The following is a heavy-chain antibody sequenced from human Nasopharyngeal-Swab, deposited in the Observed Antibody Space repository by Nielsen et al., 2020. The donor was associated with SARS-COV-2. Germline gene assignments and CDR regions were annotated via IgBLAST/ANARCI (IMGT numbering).Heavy chain of an antibody. CDR1: GGSFSGYY. D-gene: IGHD6-13*01. CDR3: ARCIAAAGPAPDY. Sequence: SETLSLTCAVYGGSFSGYYWSWIRQPPGKGLEWIGEINHSGSTNYNPSLKSRVTISVDTSKNQFSPKLSSVTAADTAVYYCARCIAAAGPAPDYWGQGTLVTVSS. CDR2: INHSGST. J-gene: IGHJ4*02. V-gene: IGHV4-34*01.